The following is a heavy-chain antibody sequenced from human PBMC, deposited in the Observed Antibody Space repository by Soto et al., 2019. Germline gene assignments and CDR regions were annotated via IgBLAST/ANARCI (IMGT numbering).Heavy chain of an antibody. D-gene: IGHD3-9*01. V-gene: IGHV3-73*01. Sequence: GGSLSLSCAASGFTFSGSAMHWVRQASGKGLEWVGRIRSKVNRYATAYAATVKGRFTISRDDSKNTAYLQMNSLKIEVTAVYYCTTPGYDILSGYCSYGMDVWGQGTTVTVSS. CDR2: IRSKVNRYAT. CDR1: GFTFSGSA. J-gene: IGHJ6*02. CDR3: TTPGYDILSGYCSYGMDV.